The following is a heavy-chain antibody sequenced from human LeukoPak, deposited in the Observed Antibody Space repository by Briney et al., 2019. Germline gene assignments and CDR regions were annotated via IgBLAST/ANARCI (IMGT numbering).Heavy chain of an antibody. CDR1: GFTLGSHD. V-gene: IGHV3-13*01. Sequence: GGSLRLSCTASGFTLGSHDMHWVRQTTGEGLEWVAAISSGFHTFYAASVKGRFSVSRDDAKNSLYPQMNSLRAGDTAVYYCVREARGYHYTYFDYWGQGTLVTVSS. J-gene: IGHJ4*02. D-gene: IGHD5-18*01. CDR3: VREARGYHYTYFDY. CDR2: ISSGFHT.